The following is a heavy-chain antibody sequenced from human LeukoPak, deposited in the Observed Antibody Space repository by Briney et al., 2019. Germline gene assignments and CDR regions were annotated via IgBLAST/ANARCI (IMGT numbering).Heavy chain of an antibody. V-gene: IGHV3-21*01. D-gene: IGHD6-13*01. Sequence: PGGSLRLSCAASGFTFSSYSMNWVRQAPGKGLEWVSSISSSNYIYYAASVKGRFTISRDNAKNSLYLQMNSLRAEDTAVYYCARLSGSSWYAAIDYWGQGTLVTVSS. CDR3: ARLSGSSWYAAIDY. CDR1: GFTFSSYS. CDR2: ISSSNYI. J-gene: IGHJ4*02.